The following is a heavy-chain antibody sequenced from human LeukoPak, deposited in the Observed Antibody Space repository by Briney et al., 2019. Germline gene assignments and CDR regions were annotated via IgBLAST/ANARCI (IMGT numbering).Heavy chain of an antibody. CDR1: GFTFSSYS. V-gene: IGHV3-21*01. CDR3: ALLRYFDSGLDY. D-gene: IGHD3-9*01. J-gene: IGHJ4*02. Sequence: GGSLRLSCAASGFTFSSYSMNWVRQAPGKGLEWVSSISSSSSYLYHADSVKGRFTISRDNAKNSLFLQMNSLRAEDTAVYYCALLRYFDSGLDYWGQGTLVTVSS. CDR2: ISSSSSYL.